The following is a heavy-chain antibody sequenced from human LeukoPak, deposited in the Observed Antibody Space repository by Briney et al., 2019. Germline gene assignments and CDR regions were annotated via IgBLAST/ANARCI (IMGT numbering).Heavy chain of an antibody. CDR2: IFYNGGP. D-gene: IGHD1-26*01. CDR1: GDSITNSNYY. J-gene: IGHJ3*02. V-gene: IGHV4-39*07. CDR3: ASYSGIYSAFEI. Sequence: SETLSLPCTASGDSITNSNYYWGWVRQSPGRGLEWLGNIFYNGGPYYNPSFKSRVVISVDTSKTHFSLTLNAVTAADTAVYHCASYSGIYSAFEIWSQGTLVTVSS.